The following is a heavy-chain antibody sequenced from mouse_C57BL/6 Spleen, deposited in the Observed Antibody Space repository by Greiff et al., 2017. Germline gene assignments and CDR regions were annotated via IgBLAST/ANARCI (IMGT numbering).Heavy chain of an antibody. V-gene: IGHV1-26*01. CDR1: GYTFTDYY. CDR2: INPNNGGT. D-gene: IGHD4-1*01. J-gene: IGHJ2*01. CDR3: ARTLGWGFDY. Sequence: VQLQQSGPELVKPGASVKISCKASGYTFTDYYMNWVKQSHGKSLEWIGDINPNNGGTSYNQKFKGKATLTVDKSSSTAYMELRSLTSEDSAVYYCARTLGWGFDYWCQGTTLTVSS.